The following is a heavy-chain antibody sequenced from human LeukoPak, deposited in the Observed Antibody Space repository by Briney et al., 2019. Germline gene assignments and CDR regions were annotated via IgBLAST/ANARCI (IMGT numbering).Heavy chain of an antibody. J-gene: IGHJ6*02. D-gene: IGHD5-24*01. CDR2: IYHSGST. Sequence: SETLSLTCAVSGGSISSGGYSWSWIRQPPGKGLEWIGYIYHSGSTYYNPSLRSRVTISVDRSKNQFSLKLSSVTAADTAVYYCARDRGMATITGYYYYYYGMDVWGQGTTVTVSS. CDR3: ARDRGMATITGYYYYYYGMDV. V-gene: IGHV4-30-2*01. CDR1: GGSISSGGYS.